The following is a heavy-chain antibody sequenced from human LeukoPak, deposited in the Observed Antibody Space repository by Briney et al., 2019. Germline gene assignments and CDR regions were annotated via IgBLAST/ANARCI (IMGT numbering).Heavy chain of an antibody. J-gene: IGHJ4*02. Sequence: SETLSLTCTVSGGSISSYYWSWIRKPPGKGLGWIGYIYYSGSTNYNASLKRRGTISVDTSKNQSSLQLSSVTAADTAVYYCARGGSRKGGYFDYWGQGTLVIVSS. CDR2: IYYSGST. V-gene: IGHV4-59*01. CDR1: GGSISSYY. CDR3: ARGGSRKGGYFDY. D-gene: IGHD1-26*01.